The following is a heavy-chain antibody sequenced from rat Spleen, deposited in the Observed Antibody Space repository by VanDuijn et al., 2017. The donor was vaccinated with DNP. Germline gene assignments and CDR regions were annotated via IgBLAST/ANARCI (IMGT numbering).Heavy chain of an antibody. J-gene: IGHJ4*01. Sequence: EVQLVESGGGLVQPGRSLKLSCAASGFTFSDYNMAWVRQAPKKGLEWVATIIYDGSRTYYRDSVKGRFTISRDNAKSTLYLQMDSLRSEDTATYYCATRIIRGTLYGMDAWGQGTSVTVSS. D-gene: IGHD4-3*01. CDR3: ATRIIRGTLYGMDA. CDR2: IIYDGSRT. CDR1: GFTFSDYN. V-gene: IGHV5S10*01.